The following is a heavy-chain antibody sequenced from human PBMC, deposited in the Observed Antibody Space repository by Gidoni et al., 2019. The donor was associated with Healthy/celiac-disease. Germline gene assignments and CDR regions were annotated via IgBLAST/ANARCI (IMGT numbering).Heavy chain of an antibody. Sequence: EVQLVESGGGLVQPGGSLRLSCAASGFPFSSYWMGWVRQAPGKGLGGVAKKKESGNGEYFGDSVKGRFTISKDNGKNPLLLQKKSLRGEGTAVDYWAREQPGGGTNDYWGQGTLGTGSS. CDR2: KKESGNGE. J-gene: IGHJ4*02. V-gene: IGHV3-7*04. D-gene: IGHD1-1*01. CDR3: AREQPGGGTNDY. CDR1: GFPFSSYW.